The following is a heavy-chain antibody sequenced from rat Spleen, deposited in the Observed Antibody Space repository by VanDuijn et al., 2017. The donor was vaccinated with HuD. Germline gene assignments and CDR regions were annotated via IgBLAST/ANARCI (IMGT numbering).Heavy chain of an antibody. CDR3: ARSDYDGTYYYGWFAY. D-gene: IGHD1-12*02. Sequence: EGQLQESVPGLVKPSQSLSLTCSVTGYSITSNYWAWIRKFPGNRMEWMGYIKYSGNTGYNPSLRSRISITRDTSKNQFFLQLNSVTTEDTATYYCARSDYDGTYYYGWFAYWGQGTLVTVSS. CDR2: IKYSGNT. CDR1: GYSITSNY. V-gene: IGHV3-1*01. J-gene: IGHJ3*01.